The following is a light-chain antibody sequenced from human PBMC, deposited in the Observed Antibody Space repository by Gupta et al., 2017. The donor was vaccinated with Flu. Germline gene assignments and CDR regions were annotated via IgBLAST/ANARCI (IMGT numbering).Light chain of an antibody. Sequence: QPPLTQPPSAPGSLGQSATTPCTGTSSDVGGYNYVSWYQQHPGKAPKVMIYEVSKRPSGVPDRFSGSKSGNTASLTVSGLQAEDEADYYCSSYAGNTYVFGTGTKVTVL. V-gene: IGLV2-8*01. CDR3: SSYAGNTYV. CDR1: SSDVGGYNY. J-gene: IGLJ1*01. CDR2: EVS.